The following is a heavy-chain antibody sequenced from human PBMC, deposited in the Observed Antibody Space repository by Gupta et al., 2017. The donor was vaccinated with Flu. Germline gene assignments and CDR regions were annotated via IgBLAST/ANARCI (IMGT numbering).Heavy chain of an antibody. Sequence: FFWALHPQGPGKGLEWIGYVHSSGNTYYNPSLRSRLMMSIDTAKNEFSLEMTSLTAADTAMYYCARRGTYYFDFWGQGALVTVSS. CDR2: VHSSGNT. J-gene: IGHJ4*02. V-gene: IGHV4-31*02. CDR3: ARRGTYYFDF. D-gene: IGHD1-7*01. CDR1: FF.